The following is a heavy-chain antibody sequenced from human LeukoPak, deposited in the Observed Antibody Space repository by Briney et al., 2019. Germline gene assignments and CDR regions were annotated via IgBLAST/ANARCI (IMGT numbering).Heavy chain of an antibody. Sequence: PGRSLRLSCAASGFTFSSYPIHWVRQAPGKGLDWVAVISDDGNNPYYSDSVKGRFTISRDNSKNTVYLQMNSLRAEDTAVYYCAEDVYYYYYMDVWGKGATVTVSS. CDR3: AEDVYYYYYMDV. V-gene: IGHV3-30-3*01. CDR2: ISDDGNNP. CDR1: GFTFSSYP. J-gene: IGHJ6*03.